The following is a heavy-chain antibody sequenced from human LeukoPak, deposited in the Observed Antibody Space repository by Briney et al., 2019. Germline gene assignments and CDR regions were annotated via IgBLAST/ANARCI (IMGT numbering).Heavy chain of an antibody. Sequence: SVKVSCKASGGTFSSYAISWVRQAPGQGLEWLGGIIPIFGTANYAQKFQGRVTITADESTSTAYMELSSLRSEDTAVYYCARRNDSSGIDYFDYWGQGTLVTVSS. J-gene: IGHJ4*02. V-gene: IGHV1-69*13. D-gene: IGHD6-19*01. CDR3: ARRNDSSGIDYFDY. CDR1: GGTFSSYA. CDR2: IIPIFGTA.